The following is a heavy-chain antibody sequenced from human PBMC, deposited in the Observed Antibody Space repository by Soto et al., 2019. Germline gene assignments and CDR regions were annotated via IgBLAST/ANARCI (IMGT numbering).Heavy chain of an antibody. CDR2: ISYDSTKT. D-gene: IGHD1-26*01. CDR1: GFTFNSYG. Sequence: GSLRLSCAASGFTFNSYGMHWVRQGPGNGLEWVAFISYDSTKTYYADSVKGRFTISRDNSNSALYVQMNSLTGEDTAVYYCARTRSAWSDFHYYSLDVWGQGTKVTVSS. CDR3: ARTRSAWSDFHYYSLDV. V-gene: IGHV3-30*03. J-gene: IGHJ6*01.